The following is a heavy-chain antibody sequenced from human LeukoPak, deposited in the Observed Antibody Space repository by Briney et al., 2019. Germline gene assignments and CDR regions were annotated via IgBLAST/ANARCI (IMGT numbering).Heavy chain of an antibody. CDR2: VYNSVSI. V-gene: IGHV4-38-2*01. CDR3: ARNSSSGFFDY. J-gene: IGHJ4*02. D-gene: IGHD6-6*01. Sequence: SETLSLTCVVSGYSIRNGDYWGWIRQSPGKGLEWSASVYNSVSIHYNPSLKSRVTILVDTSKNEFSLKMRSVTAADTAVYYCARNSSSGFFDYWGQGTLATVSS. CDR1: GYSIRNGDY.